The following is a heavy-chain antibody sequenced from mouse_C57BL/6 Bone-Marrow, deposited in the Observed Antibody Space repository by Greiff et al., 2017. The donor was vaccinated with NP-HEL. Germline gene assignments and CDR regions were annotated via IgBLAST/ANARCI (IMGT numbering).Heavy chain of an antibody. CDR2: ISYDGSN. Sequence: EVKLVESGPGLVKPSQSLSLTCSVTGYSITSGYYWNWIRQFPGNKLEWMGYISYDGSNNYNPSLKNRISITRDTSKNQFFLKLNSVTTEDTATYYCAREGGSSSYYYAMDYWGQGTSVTVSS. V-gene: IGHV3-6*01. CDR1: GYSITSGYY. J-gene: IGHJ4*01. CDR3: AREGGSSSYYYAMDY. D-gene: IGHD1-1*01.